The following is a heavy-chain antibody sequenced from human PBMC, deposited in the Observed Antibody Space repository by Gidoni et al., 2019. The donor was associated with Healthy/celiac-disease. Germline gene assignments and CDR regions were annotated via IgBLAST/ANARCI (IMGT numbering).Heavy chain of an antibody. CDR2: IRIKANSYAT. CDR3: TRRVAAAGTWFDP. D-gene: IGHD6-13*01. V-gene: IGHV3-73*02. CDR1: GFTFSGSA. Sequence: EVQLVESGGGVVQPGGSLKLSCAASGFTFSGSAMHWVRQASGKGLEWVRRIRIKANSYATAYAASVKGRFTISRDDSKNTAYLQMNSLKTEGTAVYYCTRRVAAAGTWFDPWGQGTLVTVSS. J-gene: IGHJ5*02.